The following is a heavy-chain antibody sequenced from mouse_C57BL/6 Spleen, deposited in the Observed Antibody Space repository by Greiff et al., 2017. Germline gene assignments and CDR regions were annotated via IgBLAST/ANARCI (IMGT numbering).Heavy chain of an antibody. CDR2: ISGGGGNT. J-gene: IGHJ2*01. V-gene: IGHV5-9*01. CDR3: ARHGVLRYFDY. Sequence: EVKVVESGGGLVKPGGSLKLSCAASGFTFSSYTMSWVRQTPEKRLEWVATISGGGGNTYYPDSVKGRFTISRDNAKNTLYLQMSSLRSEDTALYYCARHGVLRYFDYWGQGTTLTVSS. D-gene: IGHD1-1*01. CDR1: GFTFSSYT.